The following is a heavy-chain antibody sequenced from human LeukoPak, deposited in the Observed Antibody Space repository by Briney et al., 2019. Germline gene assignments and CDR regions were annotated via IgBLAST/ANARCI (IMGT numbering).Heavy chain of an antibody. J-gene: IGHJ4*02. Sequence: ASVKVSCKASGYTFTGYYMHWVRQAPGQGLEWMGRINPNSGGTNYAQKFQGRVTMTRDTSISTACMELSRLRSDDTAVYYCARSRSRDCSSTSCYSYGLDYWGQGTLVTVSS. V-gene: IGHV1-2*06. CDR1: GYTFTGYY. CDR3: ARSRSRDCSSTSCYSYGLDY. CDR2: INPNSGGT. D-gene: IGHD2-2*01.